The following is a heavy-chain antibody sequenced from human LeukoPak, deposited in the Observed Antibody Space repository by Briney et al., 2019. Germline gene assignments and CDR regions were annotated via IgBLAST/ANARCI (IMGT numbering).Heavy chain of an antibody. CDR2: ISYDGSNK. Sequence: GGSLRLSCAASGFTFSSYAMHWVRQAPGKGLEWVAVISYDGSNKYYADSVKGRFTISRDNAKNSLYLQMNSLRAEDTAVYYCAKELPDYFDYWGQGTLVTVSS. CDR1: GFTFSSYA. V-gene: IGHV3-30*04. CDR3: AKELPDYFDY. J-gene: IGHJ4*02.